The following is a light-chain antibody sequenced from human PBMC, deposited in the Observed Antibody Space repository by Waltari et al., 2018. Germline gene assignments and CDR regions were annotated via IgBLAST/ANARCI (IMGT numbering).Light chain of an antibody. V-gene: IGKV3-15*01. CDR1: RSVSSN. CDR2: GAS. Sequence: EIVMTQSPATLSVSPGEGATLSCRASRSVSSNLAWYQQKPGQAPRLLIYGASTRAIGIPARFSGSGSGTEFTLTISSMQSEDFAVYYCQQYNNWPRTFGQGTKVEIK. CDR3: QQYNNWPRT. J-gene: IGKJ1*01.